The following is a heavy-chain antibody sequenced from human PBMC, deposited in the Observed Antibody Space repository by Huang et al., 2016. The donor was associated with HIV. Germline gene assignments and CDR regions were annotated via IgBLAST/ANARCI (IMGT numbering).Heavy chain of an antibody. CDR2: IIPLKDTT. D-gene: IGHD5-18*01. Sequence: QVQLVQSGAEMKKSGSSVKVSCKASGGTVSSFSFTWVRQAPGHGLEGMAGIIPLKDTTDLAKKFRGRATLTADESTNTAFMELSGLTSQDTAVYYCARGVGNSNRGFDIWGQGTLVTVS. J-gene: IGHJ4*02. CDR1: GGTVSSFS. CDR3: ARGVGNSNRGFDI. V-gene: IGHV1-69*13.